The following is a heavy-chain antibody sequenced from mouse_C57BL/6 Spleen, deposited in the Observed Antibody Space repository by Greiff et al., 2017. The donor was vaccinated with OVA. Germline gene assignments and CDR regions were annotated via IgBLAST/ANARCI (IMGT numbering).Heavy chain of an antibody. D-gene: IGHD2-5*01. CDR1: GFTFSSYA. V-gene: IGHV5-4*03. J-gene: IGHJ2*01. CDR3: ARGYSNAEYFDY. CDR2: ISDGGSYT. Sequence: EVKLQESGGGLVKPGGSLKLSCAASGFTFSSYAMSWVRQTPEKRLEWVATISDGGSYTYYPDNVKGRFTISRDNAKNNLYLQMSHLKSEDTAMYYCARGYSNAEYFDYWGQGTTLTVSS.